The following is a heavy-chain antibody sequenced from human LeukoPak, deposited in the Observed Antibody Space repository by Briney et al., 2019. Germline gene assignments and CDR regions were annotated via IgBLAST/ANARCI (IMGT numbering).Heavy chain of an antibody. Sequence: GRALRLSCAASGFTFSSYGMHWVRQAPGKGLEWVAVILNDGSNKYYADSVKGRFTISRDNSKNTLYLQMNSLRAEDTAVYYCAREVTMVRGVTHYYYYGMDVWGQGTTVTLS. V-gene: IGHV3-33*01. CDR3: AREVTMVRGVTHYYYYGMDV. J-gene: IGHJ6*02. CDR1: GFTFSSYG. D-gene: IGHD3-10*01. CDR2: ILNDGSNK.